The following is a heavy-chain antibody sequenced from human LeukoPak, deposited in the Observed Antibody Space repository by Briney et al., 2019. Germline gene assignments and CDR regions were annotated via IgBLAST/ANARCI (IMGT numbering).Heavy chain of an antibody. CDR2: IYYSAST. CDR1: GGSISSGGYY. V-gene: IGHV4-31*03. J-gene: IGHJ5*02. CDR3: ARVPARINSNWFDP. D-gene: IGHD4-11*01. Sequence: SETLSLTCTVSGGSISSGGYYWRWIRQHPGKGLEWIGYIYYSASTYYNPSLKSRVTISVDTSKNQFSLKLSSVTAADTAVYYCARVPARINSNWFDPWGQGTLVTVSS.